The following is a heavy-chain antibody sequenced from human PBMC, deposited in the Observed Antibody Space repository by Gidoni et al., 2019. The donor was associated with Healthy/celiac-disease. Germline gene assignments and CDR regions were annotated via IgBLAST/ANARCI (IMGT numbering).Heavy chain of an antibody. D-gene: IGHD4-17*01. V-gene: IGHV4-34*01. CDR3: ASGPRWNNWFDP. CDR2: INHSGST. CDR1: GGSFSGYY. Sequence: QVQLQQWCAGLLKPSETLSLTCAVYGGSFSGYYWSWIRQPPGKGLEWIGEINHSGSTNYNPSLKSRVTISVDTSKNQFSLKLSSVTAADTAVYYCASGPRWNNWFDPWGQGTLVTVSS. J-gene: IGHJ5*02.